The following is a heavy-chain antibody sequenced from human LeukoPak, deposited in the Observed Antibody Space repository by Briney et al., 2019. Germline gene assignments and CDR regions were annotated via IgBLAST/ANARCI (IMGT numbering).Heavy chain of an antibody. Sequence: PGGTLRLSCAASGFTFRSYGMTWVRQAPGKGLEWVSAISGSGGSTYYADSVKGRFTISRDNSKNTLYLQMNSLRAEDTAVYYCAKGSSPYCSGGSCYLDYWGQGTLVTVSS. V-gene: IGHV3-23*01. CDR3: AKGSSPYCSGGSCYLDY. J-gene: IGHJ4*02. CDR2: ISGSGGST. D-gene: IGHD2-15*01. CDR1: GFTFRSYG.